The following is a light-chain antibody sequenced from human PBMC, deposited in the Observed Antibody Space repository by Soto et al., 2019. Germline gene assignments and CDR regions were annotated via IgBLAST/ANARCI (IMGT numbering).Light chain of an antibody. CDR1: QSVSRT. CDR3: QHYGGVWT. V-gene: IGKV3-15*01. J-gene: IGKJ1*01. CDR2: GAS. Sequence: EIVMTQSPASLSVSPGERATLSCRASQSVSRTLAWYQQKPGQAPRLLIYGASTRATGIPARFSGRGSGTDFTLTISSLQSEDFATYHCQHYGGVWTFGQGTKVDIK.